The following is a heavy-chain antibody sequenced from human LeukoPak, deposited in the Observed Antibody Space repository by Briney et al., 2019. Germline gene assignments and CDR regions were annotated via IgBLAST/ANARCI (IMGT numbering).Heavy chain of an antibody. CDR1: GFTFKNED. Sequence: GGSLRLSCAGSGFTFKNEDMTWVRQAPGRGLEWVSSIHPTNGKTDYADSVKGRFTISRDNSKNTLYLQMNSLRADDTAVYYCAKGSWGDDWGQGTLVTVSS. J-gene: IGHJ4*02. CDR3: AKGSWGDD. V-gene: IGHV3-23*01. CDR2: IHPTNGKT. D-gene: IGHD7-27*01.